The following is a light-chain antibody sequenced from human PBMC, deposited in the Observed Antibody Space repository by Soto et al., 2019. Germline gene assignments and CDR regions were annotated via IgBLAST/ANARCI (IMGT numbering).Light chain of an antibody. V-gene: IGKV3-11*01. Sequence: EIVLTQSPATLSLSPGERATLSCRASQSVSSYLAWYQQKPGQAPRLLIYDASNRATGIPARFSGSGSGTDFTITIISLEPEDFAVYYCQQRSNWPPITFGQGTLLEIK. CDR3: QQRSNWPPIT. CDR2: DAS. J-gene: IGKJ5*01. CDR1: QSVSSY.